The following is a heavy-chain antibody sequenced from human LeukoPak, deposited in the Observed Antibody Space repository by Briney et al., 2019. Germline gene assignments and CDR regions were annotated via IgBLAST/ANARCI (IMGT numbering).Heavy chain of an antibody. CDR3: ARRYYDLWSGYYSSYYFDY. D-gene: IGHD3-3*01. J-gene: IGHJ4*02. CDR1: GYTFISNW. V-gene: IGHV5-51*01. Sequence: GESLKISCKGSGYTFISNWITWVRQMPGKGLEWMGIIYPGDSDSRYSPSFQGQVTISADKSISTAYLQWSSLKASDTAMYYCARRYYDLWSGYYSSYYFDYWGQGTLVTVSS. CDR2: IYPGDSDS.